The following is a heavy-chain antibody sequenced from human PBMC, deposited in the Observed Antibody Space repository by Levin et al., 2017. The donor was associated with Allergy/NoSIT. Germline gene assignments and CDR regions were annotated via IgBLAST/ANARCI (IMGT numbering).Heavy chain of an antibody. D-gene: IGHD1-26*01. CDR1: GGSVSSASYS. CDR3: ARDSGTYSGAFDI. J-gene: IGHJ3*02. CDR2: IYYSGST. Sequence: SETLSLTCTVSGGSVSSASYSWSWVRQPPGKGLEWIGYIYYSGSTNYNPSLKSRVTISVDTSKNQFSLKLRSVTAADTAVYYCARDSGTYSGAFDIWGQGTLVTVSS. V-gene: IGHV4-61*01.